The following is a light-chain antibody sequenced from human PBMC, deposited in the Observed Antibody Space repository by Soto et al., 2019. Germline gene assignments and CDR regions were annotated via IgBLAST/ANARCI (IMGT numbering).Light chain of an antibody. CDR1: SSDVGSYNL. Sequence: QSALTQPASVSGSPGQSITISCTGTSSDVGSYNLVSWYQHHPDEAPKLIIYEVNKRPSGVSNRFSGSKSGNTASLTISGPQAEDEADYYCCSYAGSSSFYVFGSGTKLTVL. CDR3: CSYAGSSSFYV. CDR2: EVN. J-gene: IGLJ1*01. V-gene: IGLV2-23*02.